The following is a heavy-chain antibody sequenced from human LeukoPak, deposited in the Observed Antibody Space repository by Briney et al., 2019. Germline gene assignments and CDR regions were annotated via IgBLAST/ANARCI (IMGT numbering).Heavy chain of an antibody. V-gene: IGHV1-2*02. D-gene: IGHD5-12*01. CDR2: INPSSGDT. CDR1: GYSFTAAYN. CDR3: ASDPRGTYDY. Sequence: ASFTDSCKASGYSFTAAYNIDWLRQAPGQGPEFLGWINPSSGDTRYAQKFQGRVTVTRDTVISTAYMELNSLTSDDTAVYYCASDPRGTYDYWGQGTLVTVSS. J-gene: IGHJ4*02.